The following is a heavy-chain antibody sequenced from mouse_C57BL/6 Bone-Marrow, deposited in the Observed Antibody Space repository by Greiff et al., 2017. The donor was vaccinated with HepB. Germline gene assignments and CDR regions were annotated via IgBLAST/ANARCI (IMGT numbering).Heavy chain of an antibody. V-gene: IGHV5-6*02. CDR3: ALHSNLDY. Sequence: DVMLVESGGDLVKPGGSLKLSCAASGFTFSSYGMSWVRQTPDKRLEWVATISSGGSYTYYPDSVKGRFTISRDNAKNTLYLQMSSLKSEDTAMYYCALHSNLDYWGQGTTLTVSS. CDR1: GFTFSSYG. CDR2: ISSGGSYT. J-gene: IGHJ2*01. D-gene: IGHD2-5*01.